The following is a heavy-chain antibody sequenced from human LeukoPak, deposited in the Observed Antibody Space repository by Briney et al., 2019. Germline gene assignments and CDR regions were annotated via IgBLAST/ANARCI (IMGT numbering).Heavy chain of an antibody. CDR1: GFNFSRNS. J-gene: IGHJ5*01. V-gene: IGHV3-21*01. CDR3: AKESTVTPGNVNWFDS. D-gene: IGHD4-17*01. CDR2: ISSSSSSYI. Sequence: PGGSLRLSCAASGFNFSRNSMSWVRQAPGKGLEWVSSISSSSSSYIYYADSVKGRFTISRDNAKNSLYLQMNSLRAEDTAVYYCAKESTVTPGNVNWFDSWGQGTLVTVSS.